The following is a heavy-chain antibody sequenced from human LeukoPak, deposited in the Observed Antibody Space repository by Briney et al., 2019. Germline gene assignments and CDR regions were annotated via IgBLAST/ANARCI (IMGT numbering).Heavy chain of an antibody. CDR3: AKTSSGYLFWFDP. D-gene: IGHD3-22*01. Sequence: GGSLTLSCAASGFTFSSYAMSWVRQAPGKGLELFSAISGSGGSTYYADSVKGRFTISRDNSKNTLYLQMNSLRAEDTAVYYCAKTSSGYLFWFDPWGQGTLVTVSS. J-gene: IGHJ5*02. V-gene: IGHV3-23*01. CDR2: ISGSGGST. CDR1: GFTFSSYA.